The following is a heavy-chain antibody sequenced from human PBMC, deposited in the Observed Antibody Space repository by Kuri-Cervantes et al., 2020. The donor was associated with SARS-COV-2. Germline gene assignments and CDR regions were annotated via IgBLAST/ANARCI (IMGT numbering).Heavy chain of an antibody. CDR3: ARDLVVSSGWDYYMDV. D-gene: IGHD6-19*01. CDR1: GFTFSSYW. V-gene: IGHV3-7*01. J-gene: IGHJ6*03. Sequence: GGSLRLSCAASGFTFSSYWMSWVRQAPGKGLEWVANIKQDESEKYYVDSVKGRFTISRDNAKNSLYLQMNSLRAEGTAVYYCARDLVVSSGWDYYMDVWGKGTTVTVSS. CDR2: IKQDESEK.